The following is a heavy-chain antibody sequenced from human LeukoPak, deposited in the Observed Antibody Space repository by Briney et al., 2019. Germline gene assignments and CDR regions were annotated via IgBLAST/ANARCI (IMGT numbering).Heavy chain of an antibody. Sequence: SETLSLTCTVSGGSISSYHWSWIRQPPGKGLEWIGTLWHSGDTYSTPSLERRITITVDTSKNQFSLKLNAVTAADTAMYYCARGRSSYYDSGGYYYLMYWGQGTLVTVSS. CDR3: ARGRSSYYDSGGYYYLMY. V-gene: IGHV4-59*12. D-gene: IGHD3-22*01. J-gene: IGHJ4*01. CDR1: GGSISSYH. CDR2: LWHSGDT.